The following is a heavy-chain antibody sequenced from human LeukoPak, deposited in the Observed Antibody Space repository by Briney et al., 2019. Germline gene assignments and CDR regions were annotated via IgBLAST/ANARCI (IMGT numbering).Heavy chain of an antibody. J-gene: IGHJ6*02. CDR2: IYSGGST. Sequence: GGSLRLSCAASGFTVSSNYMSWVRQAPGKGLEWVSVIYSGGSTYYADSVKDRFTISRDNSKNTLYLQMNSLRAEDTAVYYCARDSQLWLEEFYYYYGMDVWGQGTTVTVSS. CDR1: GFTVSSNY. CDR3: ARDSQLWLEEFYYYYGMDV. D-gene: IGHD5-18*01. V-gene: IGHV3-66*01.